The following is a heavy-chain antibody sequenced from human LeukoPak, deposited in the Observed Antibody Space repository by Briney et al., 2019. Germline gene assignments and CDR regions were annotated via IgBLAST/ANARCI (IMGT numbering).Heavy chain of an antibody. CDR3: ATRIRYSNYVGGWFDP. J-gene: IGHJ5*02. Sequence: ASVKVSFKVSGYTLTELSMHWVRQAPGKGLEWMGGFDPEDGETIYAQKFQGRVTMTEDTSTDTAYMELSSLRSEDTAVYYCATRIRYSNYVGGWFDPWGQGTLVTVSS. D-gene: IGHD4-11*01. CDR1: GYTLTELS. CDR2: FDPEDGET. V-gene: IGHV1-24*01.